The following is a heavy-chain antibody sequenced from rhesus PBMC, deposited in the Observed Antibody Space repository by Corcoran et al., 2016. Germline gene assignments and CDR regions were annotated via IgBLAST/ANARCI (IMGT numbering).Heavy chain of an antibody. CDR3: ARKDDGYSGYVDY. J-gene: IGHJ4*01. D-gene: IGHD5-30*01. Sequence: QVQLQESGPGLVKPSETLSLNCAVFGGFISGYYWNWNRQPPGKGLGWIGYIGGSSVSTYYNPSLKSRVTISTDTSKYQFSLQLSSVTAADTAVYYCARKDDGYSGYVDYWGQGVLVTVSS. CDR2: IGGSSVST. V-gene: IGHV4-165*02. CDR1: GGFISGYY.